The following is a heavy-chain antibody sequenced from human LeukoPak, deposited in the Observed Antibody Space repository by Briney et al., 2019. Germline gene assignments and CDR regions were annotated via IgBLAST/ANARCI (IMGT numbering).Heavy chain of an antibody. J-gene: IGHJ4*02. CDR3: AKDATRKDPAYFDY. D-gene: IGHD6-6*01. CDR2: ISYDGSNK. V-gene: IGHV3-30*18. Sequence: GRSLRLSCAASGFTFSSYGMHWVRQAPGKGLEWVAVISYDGSNKYYADSMKGRFTISRDNSKNTLYLQMNSLRAEDTAVYYCAKDATRKDPAYFDYWGQGTLVTVSS. CDR1: GFTFSSYG.